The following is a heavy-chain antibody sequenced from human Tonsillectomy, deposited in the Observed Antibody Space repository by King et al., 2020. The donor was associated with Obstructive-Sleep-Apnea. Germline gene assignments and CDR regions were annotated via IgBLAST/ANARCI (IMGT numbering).Heavy chain of an antibody. V-gene: IGHV3-21*01. Sequence: VQLVESGGGLVKPGGSLRLSCAASGFTFSSYTMNWVRQAPGKGLEWVSSISGTTKYIYYADSVKGRFTISRDNAKKSLYLQINSLRAEDTATYYCVRDQGTNILQPYDWLFFDCWGQGTLVTVSS. J-gene: IGHJ4*02. D-gene: IGHD3-9*01. CDR1: GFTFSSYT. CDR2: ISGTTKYI. CDR3: VRDQGTNILQPYDWLFFDC.